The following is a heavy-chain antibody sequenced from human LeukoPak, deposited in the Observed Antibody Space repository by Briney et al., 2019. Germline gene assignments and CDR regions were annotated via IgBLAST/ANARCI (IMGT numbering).Heavy chain of an antibody. CDR1: GASISSYY. D-gene: IGHD2-21*02. J-gene: IGHJ4*02. CDR3: AREYCGGDCYSYYFDY. V-gene: IGHV4-59*01. CDR2: IYYSGST. Sequence: SETLSLTCTVSGASISSYYWSWIRQPPGKGLEWFGNIYYSGSTNYNPSLKSRVTISVDTSKSQFSLRLSSVTAADTAVYYCAREYCGGDCYSYYFDYWGQGTLVTVSS.